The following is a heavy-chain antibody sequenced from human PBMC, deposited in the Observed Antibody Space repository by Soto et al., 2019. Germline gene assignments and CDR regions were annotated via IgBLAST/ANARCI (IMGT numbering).Heavy chain of an antibody. CDR1: GFTFSSYG. CDR3: ARDTEDYYYYYMDV. J-gene: IGHJ6*03. CDR2: ISYDGSNK. V-gene: IGHV3-30*03. Sequence: GGSLRLSCAASGFTFSSYGMHWVRQAPGKGLEWVAVISYDGSNKYYADSVKGRFTISRDNAKNSLYLQMNSLRAEDTAVYYCARDTEDYYYYYMDVWGKGTTVTVSS.